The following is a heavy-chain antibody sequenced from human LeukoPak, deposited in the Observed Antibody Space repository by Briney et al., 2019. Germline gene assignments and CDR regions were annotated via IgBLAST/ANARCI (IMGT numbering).Heavy chain of an antibody. CDR2: IIPILGIA. J-gene: IGHJ6*02. Sequence: GASVKVSCKASGGTFSSYAISWVRQAPGQGLEWMGRIIPILGIANYAQKFQSRVTITADKSTSTAYMELSSLRSEDTAVYYCARREYSSGWSAPYYYYGMDVWGQGTTVTVSS. CDR1: GGTFSSYA. D-gene: IGHD6-19*01. CDR3: ARREYSSGWSAPYYYYGMDV. V-gene: IGHV1-69*04.